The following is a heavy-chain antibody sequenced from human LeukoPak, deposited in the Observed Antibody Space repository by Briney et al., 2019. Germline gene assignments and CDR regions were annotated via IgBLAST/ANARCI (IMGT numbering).Heavy chain of an antibody. CDR1: GYTSTSYD. J-gene: IGHJ6*03. Sequence: GASVKVSCKASGYTSTSYDINWVRQATGQGLEWMGWMNPNSGNTGYAQKLQGRVTMTTDTSTSTAYMELRSLRSDDTAVYYCARAQVGGISYYYYYYMDVWGKGTTVTVSS. CDR3: ARAQVGGISYYYYYYMDV. CDR2: MNPNSGNT. V-gene: IGHV1-8*02. D-gene: IGHD1-26*01.